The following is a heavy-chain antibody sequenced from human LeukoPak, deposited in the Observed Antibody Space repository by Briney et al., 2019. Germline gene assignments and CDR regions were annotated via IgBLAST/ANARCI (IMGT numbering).Heavy chain of an antibody. D-gene: IGHD3-3*01. V-gene: IGHV3-30*02. CDR3: AKGGLVDFWSGYLLPDH. CDR2: IRYDGSNK. J-gene: IGHJ4*02. Sequence: GGSLRLSCAASGFTFSSYGMHWVRQAPGKGLEWVAFIRYDGSNKYYADSVKGRFTISRDNSKNTLYLQMNSLRAEDTAVYYCAKGGLVDFWSGYLLPDHWGQGTLVTVSS. CDR1: GFTFSSYG.